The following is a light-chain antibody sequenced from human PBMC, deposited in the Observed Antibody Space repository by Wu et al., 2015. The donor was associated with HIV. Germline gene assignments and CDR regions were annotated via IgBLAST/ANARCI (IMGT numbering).Light chain of an antibody. J-gene: IGKJ4*01. CDR2: DAS. V-gene: IGKV3-11*01. CDR1: QSVSAY. CDR3: QQHTSWAPPLT. Sequence: EIVLTQSPATLSLSPGERAILSCRASQSVSAYLAWYRQLPGQAPRLLIYDASKRATGVPDRFSGSGSGTDFTLTISSLEPEDFAVYFCQQHTSWAPPLTFGGGTKGGDQT.